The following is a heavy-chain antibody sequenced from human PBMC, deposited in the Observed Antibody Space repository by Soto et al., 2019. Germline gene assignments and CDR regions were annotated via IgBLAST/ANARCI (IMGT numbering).Heavy chain of an antibody. V-gene: IGHV3-74*01. D-gene: IGHD5-12*01. CDR3: AREGVGWLQFPHFDY. CDR2: INSDGSST. J-gene: IGHJ4*02. Sequence: PGGSLRLSCAASGFTFSSYWMHWVRQAPGKGLVWVSRINSDGSSTSYADSVKGRFTISRDNAKNTLYLQMNSLRAEDTAVYYCAREGVGWLQFPHFDYWGQGTLVTVSS. CDR1: GFTFSSYW.